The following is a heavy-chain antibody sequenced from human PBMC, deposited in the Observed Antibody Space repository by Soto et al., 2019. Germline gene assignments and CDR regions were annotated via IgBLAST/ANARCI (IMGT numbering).Heavy chain of an antibody. CDR2: ISDSGDYT. V-gene: IGHV3-23*01. CDR3: AKEHLGHIGYAY. J-gene: IGHJ4*02. Sequence: GGSLRLSCAASGFTFNTYAMIWVRQAPGKGLEWVSGISDSGDYTYYADSLKGRFTISRDNSKSTVSLQMSGLRAEDTAVYYCAKEHLGHIGYAYWGQGTRVTVS. CDR1: GFTFNTYA. D-gene: IGHD2-8*01.